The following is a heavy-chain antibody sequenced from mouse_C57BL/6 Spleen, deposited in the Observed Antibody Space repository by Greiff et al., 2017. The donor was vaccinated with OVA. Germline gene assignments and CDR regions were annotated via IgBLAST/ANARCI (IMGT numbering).Heavy chain of an antibody. CDR3: ARGASGSSSWFAY. D-gene: IGHD1-1*01. J-gene: IGHJ3*01. V-gene: IGHV1-50*01. CDR1: GYTFTSYW. CDR2: IDPSDSYT. Sequence: QVQLKQPGAELVKPGASVKLSCKASGYTFTSYWMQWVKQRPGQGLEWIGEIDPSDSYTNYNQKFKGKATLTVDKSSSTAYMQLSSLTSEDSAVYYWARGASGSSSWFAYWGQGTLVTVSA.